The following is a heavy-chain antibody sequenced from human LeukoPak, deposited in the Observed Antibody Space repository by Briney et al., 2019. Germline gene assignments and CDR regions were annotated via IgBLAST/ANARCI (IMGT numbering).Heavy chain of an antibody. CDR2: ISYDGSNK. CDR3: ARNRGVPNWFDP. D-gene: IGHD1/OR15-1a*01. CDR1: GFTFSSYA. J-gene: IGHJ5*02. Sequence: GGSLRLSCAASGFTFSSYAMHWVRQAPGKGLEWVAVISYDGSNKYYADSVKGRFTISRDNSKNTLYLQMNSLRAEDTAVYYCARNRGVPNWFDPWGQGTLVTVSS. V-gene: IGHV3-30*04.